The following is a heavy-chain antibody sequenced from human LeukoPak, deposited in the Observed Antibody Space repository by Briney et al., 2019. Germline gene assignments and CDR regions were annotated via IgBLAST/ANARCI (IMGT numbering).Heavy chain of an antibody. Sequence: SEALSLTCTVSGGSISSSSYYWGWIRQPPGKGLEWIGSIYYSGSTYYNPSLKSRVTISVDTSKNQFSLKLNSVTAADTAVYYCARAGQGYCTSAGCFLSLDYWGQGTLVTVSS. D-gene: IGHD2-2*01. V-gene: IGHV4-39*07. CDR3: ARAGQGYCTSAGCFLSLDY. CDR2: IYYSGST. J-gene: IGHJ4*02. CDR1: GGSISSSSYY.